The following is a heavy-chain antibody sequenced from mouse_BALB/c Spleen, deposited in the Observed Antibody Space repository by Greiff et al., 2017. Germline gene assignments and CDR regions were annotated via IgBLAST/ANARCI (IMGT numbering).Heavy chain of an antibody. J-gene: IGHJ2*01. Sequence: EVKVEESGGGLVKPGGSLKLSCAASGFTFSSYAMSWVRQTPEKRLEWVASISSGGSTYYPDSVKGRFTISRDNARNILYLQMSSLRSEDTAMYYCARVYYDYDGGYYFDYWGQGTTLTVSS. D-gene: IGHD2-4*01. V-gene: IGHV5-6-5*01. CDR2: ISSGGST. CDR1: GFTFSSYA. CDR3: ARVYYDYDGGYYFDY.